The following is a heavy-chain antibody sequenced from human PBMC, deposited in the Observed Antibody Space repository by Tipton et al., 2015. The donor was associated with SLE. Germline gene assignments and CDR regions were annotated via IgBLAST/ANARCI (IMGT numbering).Heavy chain of an antibody. Sequence: SLRLSCAASGFTFSSYGMHWVRQAPGKGLEWVAVIWYDGSNKYYADSVKGRFTISRDNSKNTLYLQMNSLRAEDTAVYYCARDRGITRIVGGMDVWGQGTTVTVSS. CDR3: ARDRGITRIVGGMDV. V-gene: IGHV3-33*01. CDR2: IWYDGSNK. D-gene: IGHD3-22*01. J-gene: IGHJ6*02. CDR1: GFTFSSYG.